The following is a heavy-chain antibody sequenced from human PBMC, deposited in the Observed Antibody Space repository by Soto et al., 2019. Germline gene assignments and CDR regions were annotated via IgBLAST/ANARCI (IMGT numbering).Heavy chain of an antibody. CDR2: INAANGHT. V-gene: IGHV1-3*01. J-gene: IGHJ4*02. CDR3: ARGSIAVAGRNQLDY. CDR1: GYFFTSYA. D-gene: IGHD6-19*01. Sequence: QVQLVQSGPEVKKTGASVKVSCRASGYFFTSYAIHWVRQAPGPRLEWLGWINAANGHTKISQNFQGRVIITRDTSANTVYMEVSSLKSGDTAVYYCARGSIAVAGRNQLDYWGQGTRVTVFS.